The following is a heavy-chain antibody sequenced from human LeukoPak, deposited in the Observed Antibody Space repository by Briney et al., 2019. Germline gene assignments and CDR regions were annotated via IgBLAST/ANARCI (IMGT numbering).Heavy chain of an antibody. D-gene: IGHD4-11*01. J-gene: IGHJ4*02. CDR1: GFTFSSYE. CDR3: ARGNSDYDHDY. CDR2: ITNRGSGSTI. V-gene: IGHV3-48*03. Sequence: GGSLRLSCAASGFTFSSYEMNWVRQAPGKGLEWVSYITNRGSGSTIYYAGSVKGRFTVSRDDAKNSLYLQMNSLRAEDTAVYYCARGNSDYDHDYWGQGTLVTVSS.